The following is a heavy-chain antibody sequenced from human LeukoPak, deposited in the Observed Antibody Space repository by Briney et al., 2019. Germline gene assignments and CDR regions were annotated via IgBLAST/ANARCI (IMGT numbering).Heavy chain of an antibody. CDR2: INPNSGGT. V-gene: IGHV1-2*04. D-gene: IGHD3-22*01. J-gene: IGHJ4*02. Sequence: ASVKVSCTASGYTFTSYYMHWVRQAPGQGLEWMGWINPNSGGTNYAQKFQGWVTMTRDTSISTAYMELSRLRSDDTAVYYCARENYYDSSGYYYVSVPLDYWGQGTLVTVSS. CDR3: ARENYYDSSGYYYVSVPLDY. CDR1: GYTFTSYY.